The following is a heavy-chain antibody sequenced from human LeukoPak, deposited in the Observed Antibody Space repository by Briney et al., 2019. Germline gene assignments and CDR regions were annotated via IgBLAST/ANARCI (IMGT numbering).Heavy chain of an antibody. CDR1: GYTFTGYY. J-gene: IGHJ6*03. Sequence: GVSVKVSCKASGYTFTGYYMHWVRQAPGQGLEWMGWINPNSGGTNYAQKFQGRVTMTRDTSISTAYMELSRLRSDDTAVYYCARDDVDCSSTSCYIGYYYMDVWGKGTTVTVSS. CDR3: ARDDVDCSSTSCYIGYYYMDV. CDR2: INPNSGGT. V-gene: IGHV1-2*02. D-gene: IGHD2-2*02.